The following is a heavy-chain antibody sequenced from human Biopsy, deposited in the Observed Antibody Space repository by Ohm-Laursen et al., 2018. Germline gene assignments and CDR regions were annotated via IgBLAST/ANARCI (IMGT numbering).Heavy chain of an antibody. D-gene: IGHD3-10*01. J-gene: IGHJ3*02. CDR1: GYTFTDYS. Sequence: ASVKASCKASGYTFTDYSLHWARQAPGQGLEWMGWVNPNSGATNYAQKFQGRVTMTSDTSISTAYIELRRLISDDTAVYFCARDRMVTIITLVRADTFDIWGQGTLVSVSS. CDR3: ARDRMVTIITLVRADTFDI. V-gene: IGHV1-2*02. CDR2: VNPNSGAT.